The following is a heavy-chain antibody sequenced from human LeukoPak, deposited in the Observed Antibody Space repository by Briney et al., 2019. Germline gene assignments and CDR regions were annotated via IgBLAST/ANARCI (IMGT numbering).Heavy chain of an antibody. Sequence: GGSLRLSCAASGFIFSDYYMSWIRQAPGKGLEWVSYISSSSSYTNYADSVRGQFTISRYNAKNSLYLQMNSLRAEDTAVYYCARSNREFASGTGDYWGQGTLVTVSS. CDR1: GFIFSDYY. CDR2: ISSSSSYT. CDR3: ARSNREFASGTGDY. D-gene: IGHD1-14*01. J-gene: IGHJ4*02. V-gene: IGHV3-11*03.